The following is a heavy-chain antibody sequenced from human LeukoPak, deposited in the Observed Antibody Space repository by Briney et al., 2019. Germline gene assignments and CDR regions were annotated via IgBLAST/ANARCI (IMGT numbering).Heavy chain of an antibody. CDR2: ISSSSSYI. J-gene: IGHJ5*02. Sequence: GGSLRLSCAASGFTFSSYSMNWVRQAPGKGLEWVSSISSSSSYIYYADSVKSRFTISRDNAKNSLYLQMNSLRAEDTAVYYCARDYTVLNWFDPWGQGTLVTVSS. CDR3: ARDYTVLNWFDP. V-gene: IGHV3-21*01. D-gene: IGHD5/OR15-5a*01. CDR1: GFTFSSYS.